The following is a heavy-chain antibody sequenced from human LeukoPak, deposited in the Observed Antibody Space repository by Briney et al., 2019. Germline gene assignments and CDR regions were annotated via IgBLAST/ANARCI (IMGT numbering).Heavy chain of an antibody. D-gene: IGHD3-16*02. Sequence: ASVKPSCKVSGYTLTELSMDWVRQAHGKGLEWKGGFEPEDGETIYAQKVHGRVTMTEDTSTDTAYMELSSLRSEDTAVYYCATWDAGGGYLGYWGQGTLVTVSS. CDR3: ATWDAGGGYLGY. CDR2: FEPEDGET. J-gene: IGHJ4*02. V-gene: IGHV1-24*01. CDR1: GYTLTELS.